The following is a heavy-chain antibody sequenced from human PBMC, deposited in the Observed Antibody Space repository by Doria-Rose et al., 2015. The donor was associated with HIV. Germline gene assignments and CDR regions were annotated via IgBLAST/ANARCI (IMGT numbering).Heavy chain of an antibody. CDR3: ASQWERSSFDY. Sequence: HVQLVQSGSEVKKPGSSVKVSCKASGGTFSSYTISWVRQAPGQGLEWMGRIIPILDIVNYALGFQGRVTITADESTSTAYMELSSLRSEDTAIYYCASQWERSSFDYWGQGTLVAVSS. V-gene: IGHV1-69*02. CDR1: GGTFSSYT. D-gene: IGHD1-26*01. CDR2: IIPILDIV. J-gene: IGHJ4*02.